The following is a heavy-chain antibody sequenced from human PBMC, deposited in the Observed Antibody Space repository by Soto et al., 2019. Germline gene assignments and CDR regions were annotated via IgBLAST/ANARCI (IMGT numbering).Heavy chain of an antibody. J-gene: IGHJ4*02. CDR2: IFSNDEK. CDR3: ARIPPTDYGGNSATFDY. Sequence: SCPTLVNPTETLTLTCTVSGFSLSNARMGVSWIRQPPGKALEWLAHIFSNDEKSYSTSLKSRLTISKDTSKSQVVLTMTNMDPVDTATYYCARIPPTDYGGNSATFDYWGQGTLVTVSS. CDR1: GFSLSNARMG. D-gene: IGHD4-17*01. V-gene: IGHV2-26*01.